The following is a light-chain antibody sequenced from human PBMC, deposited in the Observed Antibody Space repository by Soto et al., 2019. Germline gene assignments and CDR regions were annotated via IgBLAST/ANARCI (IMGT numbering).Light chain of an antibody. CDR2: GAS. CDR3: PQYGSSPGT. J-gene: IGKJ3*01. CDR1: QSVSSSY. Sequence: EIVLTQSPGTLSLSPGERATLSCRASQSVSSSYLAWYQQKPGQAPRLLIYGASSRATGLPDRFSGSGSGTDFTLTISRLEPADFAVYYFPQYGSSPGTFGPGTKVDIK. V-gene: IGKV3-20*01.